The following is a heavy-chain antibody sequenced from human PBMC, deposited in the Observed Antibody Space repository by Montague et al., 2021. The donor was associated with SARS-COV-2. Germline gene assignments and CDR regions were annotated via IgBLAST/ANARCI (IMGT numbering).Heavy chain of an antibody. CDR3: ARAQNICFIANCVNYFDL. V-gene: IGHV4-59*01. CDR2: IFYAGST. Sequence: SETLSLTCSVSGGSTSNYYWTWIRQSPGKGLQWIGCIFYAGSTKFNPSLKSRVSMSLDTSKNHFSLRLSAVTAADTARYYCARAQNICFIANCVNYFDLWGLGALVTVCS. CDR1: GGSTSNYY. J-gene: IGHJ4*02. D-gene: IGHD2-15*01.